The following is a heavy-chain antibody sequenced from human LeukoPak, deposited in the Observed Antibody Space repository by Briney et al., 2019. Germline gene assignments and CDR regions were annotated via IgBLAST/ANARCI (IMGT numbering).Heavy chain of an antibody. Sequence: GGSLRLSCAASGFTFSSYEMNWVRQAPGKGLEWVSYSSSVGSAIYYADSVKGRFTISRDNAKNSLYLQMNSLRAEDTAIYYCVRDPSVAADDYWGQGTLVTVSS. CDR3: VRDPSVAADDY. V-gene: IGHV3-48*03. CDR1: GFTFSSYE. J-gene: IGHJ4*02. D-gene: IGHD6-19*01. CDR2: SSSVGSAI.